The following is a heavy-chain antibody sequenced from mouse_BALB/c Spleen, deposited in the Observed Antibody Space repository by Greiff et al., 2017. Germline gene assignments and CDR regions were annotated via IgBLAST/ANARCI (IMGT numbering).Heavy chain of an antibody. D-gene: IGHD2-4*01. J-gene: IGHJ4*01. CDR2: INSNGGST. V-gene: IGHV5-6-3*01. Sequence: EVKLVESGGGLVQPGGSLKLSCAASGFTFSSYGMSWVRQTPDKRLELVATINSNGGSTYYPDSVKGRFTISRDNAKNTLYLQMSSLKSEDTAMYYCARDRRSTMITTDAMDYWGQGTSVTVSS. CDR3: ARDRRSTMITTDAMDY. CDR1: GFTFSSYG.